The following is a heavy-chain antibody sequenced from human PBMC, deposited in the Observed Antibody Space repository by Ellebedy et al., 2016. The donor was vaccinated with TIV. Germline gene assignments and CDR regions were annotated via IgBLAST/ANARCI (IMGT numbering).Heavy chain of an antibody. CDR3: AKDRTPGDGYWVFDN. Sequence: PGGSLRLSCAASGFTFSPYAMAWVRQAPGKGLEWVSCIVGSGAQKYADSVKGRFTISRDNSKRTVDLQMNSLRAEETAVYFCAKDRTPGDGYWVFDNWGQGTLVSVSS. CDR1: GFTFSPYA. CDR2: IVGSGA. D-gene: IGHD5-18*01. J-gene: IGHJ4*02. V-gene: IGHV3-23*01.